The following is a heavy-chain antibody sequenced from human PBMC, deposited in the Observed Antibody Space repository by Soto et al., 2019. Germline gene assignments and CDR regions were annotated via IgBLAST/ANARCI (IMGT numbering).Heavy chain of an antibody. CDR3: AKHNGGNSGCYFDY. D-gene: IGHD2-21*02. CDR2: ISYDGSNK. Sequence: GGSLRLSCAASGFTFSSYGMHWVRQAPGKGLEWVAVISYDGSNKYYADSVKGRFTISRDNSKNTLYLQMNSLRAEDTAVYYCAKHNGGNSGCYFDYWGQGTLVTVSS. V-gene: IGHV3-30*18. CDR1: GFTFSSYG. J-gene: IGHJ4*02.